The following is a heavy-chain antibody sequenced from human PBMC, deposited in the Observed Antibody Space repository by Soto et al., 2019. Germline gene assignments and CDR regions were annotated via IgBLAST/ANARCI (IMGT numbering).Heavy chain of an antibody. V-gene: IGHV4-34*01. CDR3: ARVKSRFVGVVSALDY. CDR2: INHSGST. CDR1: GGSFSGYY. Sequence: SETLSLTCAVYGGSFSGYYWSWIRQPPGKGLEWIGEINHSGSTNYNPSLKSRVTISVDTSKNQFSLKLSSVTAADTAVYYCARVKSRFVGVVSALDYWGQGTLVTVSS. J-gene: IGHJ4*02. D-gene: IGHD3-3*01.